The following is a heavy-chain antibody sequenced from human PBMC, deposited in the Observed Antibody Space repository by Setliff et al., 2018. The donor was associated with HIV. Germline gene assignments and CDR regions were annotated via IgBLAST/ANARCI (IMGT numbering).Heavy chain of an antibody. CDR2: INHSGRT. V-gene: IGHV4-34*01. CDR3: ARVSITYWYSIPTFYYYYMDV. Sequence: SETLSLTCADYGGSFSGYHWSWIRQPPGKGLEWVGEINHSGRTNYNPSLKSRVTISVDTSKNQFSLKLRSVTAADTAMYYCARVSITYWYSIPTFYYYYMDVWGKGTKVTVSS. J-gene: IGHJ6*03. CDR1: GGSFSGYH. D-gene: IGHD2-15*01.